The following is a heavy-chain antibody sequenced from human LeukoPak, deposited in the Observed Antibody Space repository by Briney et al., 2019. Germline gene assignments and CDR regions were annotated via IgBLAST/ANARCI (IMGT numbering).Heavy chain of an antibody. CDR2: IYYSGST. J-gene: IGHJ5*02. V-gene: IGHV4-59*05. CDR1: GGSISSYY. Sequence: PSETLSLTCTVSGGSISSYYWSWIRQPPGKGLEWIGSIYYSGSTYYNPSLKSRVTISVDTSKNQFSLKLSSVTAADTAVYYCASQEPFIGVVPWGQGTLVTVSS. CDR3: ASQEPFIGVVP. D-gene: IGHD2-21*01.